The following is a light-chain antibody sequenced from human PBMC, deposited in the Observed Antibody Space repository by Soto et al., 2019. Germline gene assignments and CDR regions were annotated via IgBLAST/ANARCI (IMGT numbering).Light chain of an antibody. J-gene: IGKJ4*01. Sequence: EIVLTQSPGTLSLSPGERATLSCRASQSVSSSYLAWYQQKPGQAPRLLIYGASSRATGIPDRFSGSGSGTDFTVTISRLEPDEFAVYYCQQYGSSPLTFGGGTKVEIK. CDR3: QQYGSSPLT. CDR2: GAS. V-gene: IGKV3-20*01. CDR1: QSVSSSY.